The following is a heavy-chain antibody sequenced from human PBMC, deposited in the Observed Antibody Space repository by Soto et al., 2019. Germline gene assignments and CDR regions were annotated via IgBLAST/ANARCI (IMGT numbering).Heavy chain of an antibody. J-gene: IGHJ6*03. CDR2: ISGSGGST. Sequence: EVQLLESGGGLVQPGGSLRLSCAASGFTFSSYAMSWVRQAPGKGLEWVSAISGSGGSTYYADSVKGRFTISRDNSKNTLYLQMNCLRAEDTAVYYCANHMHLGCSSTSCYYYYYMDVWGKGTTVTVSS. V-gene: IGHV3-23*01. CDR1: GFTFSSYA. D-gene: IGHD2-2*01. CDR3: ANHMHLGCSSTSCYYYYYMDV.